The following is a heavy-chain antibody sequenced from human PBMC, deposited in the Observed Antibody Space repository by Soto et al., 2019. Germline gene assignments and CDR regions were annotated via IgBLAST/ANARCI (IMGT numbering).Heavy chain of an antibody. V-gene: IGHV4-31*03. Sequence: SETLSLTCTVSCGSISSGGYYWSWIRQHPGKGLEWIGYIYYSGSTYYNPSLKSRVTISVDTSKNQFSLKLSSVTAADTAVYYCARVRDSSGSTGWYFDYWGQGTLVTVSS. CDR3: ARVRDSSGSTGWYFDY. CDR2: IYYSGST. J-gene: IGHJ4*02. D-gene: IGHD3-22*01. CDR1: CGSISSGGYY.